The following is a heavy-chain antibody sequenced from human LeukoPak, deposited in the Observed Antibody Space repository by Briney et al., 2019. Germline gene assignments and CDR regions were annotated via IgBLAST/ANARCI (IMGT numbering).Heavy chain of an antibody. V-gene: IGHV3-72*01. CDR2: TRDKARGYTT. CDR1: GVTLSDHH. CDR3: ARDGAAGDNCAFDS. Sequence: GRSLRLSCAAPGVTLSDHHMDWVRQAPGKGLEWVGRTRDKARGYTTEYAASVEGRFTISRDDSKTLVYLQMNSLKTEDTAVYFCARDGAAGDNCAFDSWGQGTVVTVSS. J-gene: IGHJ3*02. D-gene: IGHD6-25*01.